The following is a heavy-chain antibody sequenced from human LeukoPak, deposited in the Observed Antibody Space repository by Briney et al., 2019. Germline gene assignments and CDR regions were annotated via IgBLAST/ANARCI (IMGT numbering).Heavy chain of an antibody. Sequence: SEALSLTCTVSGASMSTYFWSWVRQPPGKTLEWIGYIYSSGYTKYNPSLQRRVAISIDKSKNQFSLRLTSVTAADTAVYYCARHETSLRGVWVYWGQGILVTVSS. CDR3: ARHETSLRGVWVY. D-gene: IGHD1-26*01. CDR1: GASMSTYF. CDR2: IYSSGYT. V-gene: IGHV4-59*08. J-gene: IGHJ4*02.